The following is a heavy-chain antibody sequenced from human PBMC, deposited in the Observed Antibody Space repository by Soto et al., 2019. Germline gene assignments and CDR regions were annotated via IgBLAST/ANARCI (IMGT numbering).Heavy chain of an antibody. V-gene: IGHV4-59*01. Sequence: SETVSLTCTVSGGSISSYYWSWIRQPPGKGLEWIGYIYYSGSTNYNPSLKSRVTISVDTSKNQFSLKLSSVTAADTAVYYCARGIDYESSGYVLWYFDLWRRGTPVPVSS. CDR1: GGSISSYY. CDR2: IYYSGST. D-gene: IGHD3-22*01. J-gene: IGHJ2*01. CDR3: ARGIDYESSGYVLWYFDL.